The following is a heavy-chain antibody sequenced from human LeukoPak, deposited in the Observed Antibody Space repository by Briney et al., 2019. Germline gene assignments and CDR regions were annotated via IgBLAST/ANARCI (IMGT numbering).Heavy chain of an antibody. CDR2: SSNKANSYTP. J-gene: IGHJ4*02. Sequence: GGSLRLSCAASGFTFSDHYMDWVRQAPGKGLEWVCRSSNKANSYTPQYAASVTGGFTISRDDSKNSLYLQMNSLKTEDTAVYYCVRERDYYGSGSEDYYFDYWGQGTLVTVSS. CDR1: GFTFSDHY. CDR3: VRERDYYGSGSEDYYFDY. V-gene: IGHV3-72*01. D-gene: IGHD3-10*01.